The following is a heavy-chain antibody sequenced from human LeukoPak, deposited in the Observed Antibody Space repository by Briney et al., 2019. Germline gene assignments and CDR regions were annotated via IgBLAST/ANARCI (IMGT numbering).Heavy chain of an antibody. CDR1: GGSFSDYY. CDR3: AGSIAARLDY. Sequence: SETLSLTCAVYGGSFSDYYWSWIRQPPGKGLEWIGEINHSGSTNYNPSLKSRVTISVDTTKNQFSLNLSSVTAADTAVYYCAGSIAARLDYWGQGTLVTVS. J-gene: IGHJ4*02. CDR2: INHSGST. V-gene: IGHV4-34*01. D-gene: IGHD6-6*01.